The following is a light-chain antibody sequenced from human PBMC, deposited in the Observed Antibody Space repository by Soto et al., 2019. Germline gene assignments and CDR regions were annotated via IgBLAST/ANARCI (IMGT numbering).Light chain of an antibody. Sequence: EIVLTQSPGTLSLSPGERATLSCRASQSVRSSFLAWYQQKPGQAPRLLIYGASTRAIGIPDRFSGSGSETDFTLTISRLEPEDFAVYYCQQYGSSPSFGGGTKVEIK. CDR3: QQYGSSPS. CDR2: GAS. CDR1: QSVRSSF. J-gene: IGKJ4*01. V-gene: IGKV3-20*01.